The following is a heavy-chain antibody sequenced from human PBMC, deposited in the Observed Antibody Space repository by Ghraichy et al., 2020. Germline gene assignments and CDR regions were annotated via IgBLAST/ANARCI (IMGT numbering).Heavy chain of an antibody. V-gene: IGHV3-53*01. CDR3: HVTAASSFDY. Sequence: GGSLRLSCAASGFTVSRNYMNWVRQAPGKGLEWVSVIDRGGSAYYADSVKGRFTISRDNSKNTLYLQMDSLRAEDTAMYYCHVTAASSFDYWGQGTLVTVSS. D-gene: IGHD2-21*02. CDR1: GFTVSRNY. J-gene: IGHJ4*02. CDR2: IDRGGSA.